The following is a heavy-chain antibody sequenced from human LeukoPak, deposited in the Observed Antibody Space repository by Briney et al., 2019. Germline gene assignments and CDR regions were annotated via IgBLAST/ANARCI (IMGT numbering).Heavy chain of an antibody. CDR2: IIPIFGTA. V-gene: IGHV1-69*05. CDR3: ARDPKLELRPYYFDY. CDR1: GGTFSSYA. Sequence: ASVKVSCKASGGTFSSYAISWVRQAPGQELEWMGRIIPIFGTANYAQKFQGRVTITTDESTSTAYMELSSLRSEDTAVYYCARDPKLELRPYYFDYWGQGTLVTVSS. D-gene: IGHD1-7*01. J-gene: IGHJ4*02.